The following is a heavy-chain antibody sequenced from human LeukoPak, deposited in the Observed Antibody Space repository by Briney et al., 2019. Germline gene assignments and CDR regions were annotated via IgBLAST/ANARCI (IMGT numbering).Heavy chain of an antibody. CDR1: GYTFTSYG. V-gene: IGHV1-18*01. Sequence: AASVKVSCKASGYTFTSYGISWVRQAPGQGLEWMGWISAYNGNTNYAQKLQGRVTMTTDTSTSTAYMELRSLRSDDTAVYYCVSMSWQKNWFDPWGQGTLVTVSS. CDR2: ISAYNGNT. CDR3: VSMSWQKNWFDP. J-gene: IGHJ5*02. D-gene: IGHD6-13*01.